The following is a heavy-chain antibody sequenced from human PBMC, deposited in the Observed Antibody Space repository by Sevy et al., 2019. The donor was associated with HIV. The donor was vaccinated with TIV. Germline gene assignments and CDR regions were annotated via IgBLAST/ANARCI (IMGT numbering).Heavy chain of an antibody. CDR1: GYTLTELS. CDR3: ASTRDYYDSSGYYFDY. V-gene: IGHV1-24*01. J-gene: IGHJ4*02. CDR2: FDPEDGKT. Sequence: ASLKVSCKVSGYTLTELSIHWVRQAPGKGLEWLVTFDPEDGKTIYAQNFQGRVTMTEDTSTDTTNMELSSLRSEDTAVYYCASTRDYYDSSGYYFDYWGQGTLVTVSS. D-gene: IGHD3-22*01.